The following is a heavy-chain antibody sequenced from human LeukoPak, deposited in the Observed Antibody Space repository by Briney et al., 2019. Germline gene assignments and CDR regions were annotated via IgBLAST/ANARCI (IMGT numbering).Heavy chain of an antibody. J-gene: IGHJ4*02. V-gene: IGHV3-7*01. CDR2: IEQDGSEK. D-gene: IGHD5-18*01. CDR3: ARETASSYGYSGDY. CDR1: GFTFSSYR. Sequence: GGSLRLSCAASGFTFSSYRMSWVRQAPGKGLEWVANIEQDGSEKYYVDSVKGRFTISRDNAKNSLYLQMNSLRAEDTAVYYCARETASSYGYSGDYWGQGTLVTVSS.